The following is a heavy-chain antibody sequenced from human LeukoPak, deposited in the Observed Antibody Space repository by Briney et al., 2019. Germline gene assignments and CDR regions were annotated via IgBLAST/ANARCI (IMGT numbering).Heavy chain of an antibody. V-gene: IGHV4-39*01. CDR1: GGSISSSSYY. CDR2: IYYSGST. Sequence: SETLSLTCTVSGGSISSSSYYWGWIRQPPGKGLEWIGSIYYSGSTYYNPSLKSRVTISVDTSKNQFSLKLSSVTAADTAVYYCARRGTVSTERFDYWGQGTLVTVSS. J-gene: IGHJ4*02. CDR3: ARRGTVSTERFDY. D-gene: IGHD4-11*01.